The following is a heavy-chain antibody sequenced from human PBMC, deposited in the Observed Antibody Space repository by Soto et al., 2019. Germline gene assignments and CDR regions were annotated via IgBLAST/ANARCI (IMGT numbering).Heavy chain of an antibody. Sequence: ASVKVSCKASGYTFTGYYMHWVRQAPGQGLEWMGWINPNSGGTNYAQKFQGWVTMTRDTSISTAYMELSGLRSDDTAVYYCADLTGYYFDYWGQGTLVTVSS. J-gene: IGHJ4*02. CDR3: ADLTGYYFDY. CDR2: INPNSGGT. D-gene: IGHD3-9*01. V-gene: IGHV1-2*04. CDR1: GYTFTGYY.